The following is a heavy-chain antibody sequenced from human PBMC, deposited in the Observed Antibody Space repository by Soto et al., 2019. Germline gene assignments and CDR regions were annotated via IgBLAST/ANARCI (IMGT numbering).Heavy chain of an antibody. Sequence: ASVKVSCKASGYTFTSYDINWVRQATGQGLEWMGWMNPNSGNTGYAQKFQGRVTMTRNTSISTAYMELSSLRSEDTAVYYCARADYGDDAFDIWGQGTMVTVSS. D-gene: IGHD4-17*01. CDR2: MNPNSGNT. J-gene: IGHJ3*02. CDR3: ARADYGDDAFDI. V-gene: IGHV1-8*01. CDR1: GYTFTSYD.